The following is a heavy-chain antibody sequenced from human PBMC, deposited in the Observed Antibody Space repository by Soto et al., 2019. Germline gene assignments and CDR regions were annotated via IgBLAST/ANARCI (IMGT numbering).Heavy chain of an antibody. D-gene: IGHD2-21*01. V-gene: IGHV3-7*01. CDR2: INPDGSVK. J-gene: IGHJ4*02. Sequence: EVQLVESGGGLVQPGESLRLSCAASGLTFNTYWMTWVRQPPGKGLEWVANINPDGSVKYSVDSLKGRFTISRDNAKKSLYLQTNSRRAEDTAVYYCASARDYFFDYWGQGTLVTVSS. CDR3: ASARDYFFDY. CDR1: GLTFNTYW.